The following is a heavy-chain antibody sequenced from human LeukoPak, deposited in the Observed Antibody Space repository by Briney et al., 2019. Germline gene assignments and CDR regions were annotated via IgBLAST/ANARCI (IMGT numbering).Heavy chain of an antibody. D-gene: IGHD6-13*01. CDR2: LYYSGST. J-gene: IGHJ5*02. Sequence: SETLSLTCSVSGGSISTYYWSWIRQPPGKGLEWIGYLYYSGSTNYNPSLKSRVTISVDTSKNQFSLKLSSVTAADTAVYYCARRIAAAKFDPWGQGTLVTV. CDR3: ARRIAAAKFDP. V-gene: IGHV4-59*01. CDR1: GGSISTYY.